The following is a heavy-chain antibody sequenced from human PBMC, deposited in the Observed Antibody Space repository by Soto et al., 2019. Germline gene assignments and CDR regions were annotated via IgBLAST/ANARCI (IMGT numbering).Heavy chain of an antibody. V-gene: IGHV4-34*01. CDR2: INHSGST. CDR3: ARGFVTMVRGVRPFDY. D-gene: IGHD3-10*01. CDR1: GGSFSGYY. J-gene: IGHJ4*02. Sequence: SETLSLTCAVYGGSFSGYYWSWIRQPPGKGLEWIGEINHSGSTNYNPSLKSRVTISVDTSKNQFSLKLSSVTAADTAVYYCARGFVTMVRGVRPFDYWGQGTLVTVSS.